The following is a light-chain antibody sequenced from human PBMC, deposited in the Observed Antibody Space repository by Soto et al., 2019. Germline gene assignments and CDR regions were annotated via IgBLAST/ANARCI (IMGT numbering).Light chain of an antibody. CDR1: QGIRND. CDR2: AAS. V-gene: IGKV1-17*01. CDR3: LQNNSYPRT. J-gene: IGKJ1*01. Sequence: DIQMTQSPSSLSVSVGDRVTITCRASQGIRNDFGWYQQQPGKAPKRLIYAASSLLSGVPSSLRGRGSETEFTLTISRLQPEDFATYYCLQNNSYPRTFGRGTKVEIK.